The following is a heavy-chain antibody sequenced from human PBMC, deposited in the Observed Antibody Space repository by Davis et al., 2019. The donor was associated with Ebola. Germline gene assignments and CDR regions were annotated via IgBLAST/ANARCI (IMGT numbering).Heavy chain of an antibody. V-gene: IGHV3-30*03. Sequence: GESLKISCAASGFTFSSYGMHWVRQAPGKGLEWVAVISYDGSNKYYADSVKGRFTISRDNSKNTLYLQMNSLRAEDTAVYYCARGTTGTKGSNWFDPWGQGTLVTVSS. CDR3: ARGTTGTKGSNWFDP. CDR1: GFTFSSYG. CDR2: ISYDGSNK. D-gene: IGHD1-1*01. J-gene: IGHJ5*02.